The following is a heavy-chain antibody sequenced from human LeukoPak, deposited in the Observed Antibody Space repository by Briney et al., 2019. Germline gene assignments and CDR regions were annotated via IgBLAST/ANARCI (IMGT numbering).Heavy chain of an antibody. J-gene: IGHJ3*02. CDR3: AKGHYYDTTGHYSRWRFGLNDAFDI. D-gene: IGHD3-22*01. CDR2: ISGNGGST. CDR1: GFTFSSYA. Sequence: GGSLRLSCAASGFTFSSYAMSWVRQAPGKGLEWVSSISGNGGSTYYADSVKGRFTISRDSSKNTVYLQMNSLSAEDTAVYYCAKGHYYDTTGHYSRWRFGLNDAFDIWGQGTLVTVSS. V-gene: IGHV3-23*01.